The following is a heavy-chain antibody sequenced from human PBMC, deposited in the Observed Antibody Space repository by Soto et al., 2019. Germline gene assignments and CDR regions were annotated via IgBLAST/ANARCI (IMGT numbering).Heavy chain of an antibody. V-gene: IGHV4-59*08. CDR3: ARHPLCSGGSCYGAAEYFQH. CDR2: IYYSGST. J-gene: IGHJ1*01. CDR1: GGSISSYY. Sequence: SETLSLTCTVSGGSISSYYWSWIRQPPGKGLEWIGYIYYSGSTNYNPSLKSRVTISVDTSKNQFSLKLSSVTAADTAVYYCARHPLCSGGSCYGAAEYFQHWGQGTLVTAPQ. D-gene: IGHD2-15*01.